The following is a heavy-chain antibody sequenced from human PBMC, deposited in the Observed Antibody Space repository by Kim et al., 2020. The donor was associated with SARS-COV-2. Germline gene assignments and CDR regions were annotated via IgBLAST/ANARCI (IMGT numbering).Heavy chain of an antibody. CDR3: TATRNSSGWDY. CDR1: GFTFSGSA. CDR2: IRSKANSYAT. D-gene: IGHD6-19*01. V-gene: IGHV3-73*01. J-gene: IGHJ4*02. Sequence: GGSLRLSCAASGFTFSGSAMHWVRQASGKGLEWVDRIRSKANSYATAYAASVKGRFTISRDDSKNTAYLQMNSLKTEDTAVYYCTATRNSSGWDYWGQGTLVTVSS.